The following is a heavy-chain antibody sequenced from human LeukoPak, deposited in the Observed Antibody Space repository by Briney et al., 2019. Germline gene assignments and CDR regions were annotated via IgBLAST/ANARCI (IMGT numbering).Heavy chain of an antibody. Sequence: GGSLRLSCGASGYTFSSYAMSWVRHAPGKGLEWVSPIRGSGGSTHYADSVKGRFTISRDNSKNTLYLPMNSLRAEDTAVYYCAKEPYYDTYYFDCWGHGTLVTVSS. D-gene: IGHD3-9*01. V-gene: IGHV3-23*01. CDR3: AKEPYYDTYYFDC. CDR2: IRGSGGST. J-gene: IGHJ4*01. CDR1: GYTFSSYA.